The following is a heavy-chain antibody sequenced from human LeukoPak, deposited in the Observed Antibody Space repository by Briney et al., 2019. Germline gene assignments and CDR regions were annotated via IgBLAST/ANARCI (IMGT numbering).Heavy chain of an antibody. CDR3: ASTTVTHYYYYYMDV. D-gene: IGHD4-17*01. V-gene: IGHV1-69*13. CDR2: IIPIFGTA. J-gene: IGHJ6*03. Sequence: SVKVSCKASGGTFSSYAISWVRQAPGQGLEWMGGIIPIFGTANYAQKFQGRVTITADESTSTAYMELSSLRSEDTAVYYCASTTVTHYYYYYMDVWGKGTTVTISS. CDR1: GGTFSSYA.